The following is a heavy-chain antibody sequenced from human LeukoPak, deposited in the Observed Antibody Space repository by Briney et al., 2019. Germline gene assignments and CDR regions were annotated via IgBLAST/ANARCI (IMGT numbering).Heavy chain of an antibody. CDR3: ARDRGTWNDDGFDY. CDR1: GGSFSGYY. J-gene: IGHJ4*02. CDR2: INHSGST. Sequence: PSETLSLTCAVYGGSFSGYYWSWIRQPPGRGLEWIGEINHSGSTNYNPSLKSRVTISVDTSKNQFSLKLSSVTAADTAVYYCARDRGTWNDDGFDYWGQGTLVTVSS. V-gene: IGHV4-34*01. D-gene: IGHD1-1*01.